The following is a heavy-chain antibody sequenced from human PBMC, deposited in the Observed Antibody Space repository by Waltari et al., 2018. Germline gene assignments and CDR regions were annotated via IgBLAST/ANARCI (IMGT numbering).Heavy chain of an antibody. J-gene: IGHJ4*02. CDR3: ARQTAAVDPFDY. CDR2: IYPGDSDI. CDR1: GLTFTKNW. Sequence: EVQLVQSGAEVKKPGESLKISCKVSGLTFTKNWIAWVRQMPGNGLEWVGIIYPGDSDIRYSPSLQGQVTISVDESINTAFLQWTSLKASDTAIYFCARQTAAVDPFDYWGQGTLVTVSS. V-gene: IGHV5-51*01. D-gene: IGHD2-15*01.